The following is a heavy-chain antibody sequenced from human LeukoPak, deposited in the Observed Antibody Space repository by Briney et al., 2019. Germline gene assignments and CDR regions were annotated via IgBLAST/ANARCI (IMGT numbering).Heavy chain of an antibody. V-gene: IGHV3-21*01. J-gene: IGHJ5*02. CDR1: GFTFSDYS. CDR3: ARHKYCTNAVCTTRWFDP. CDR2: ISGGSRYI. Sequence: PGESLRLSCAASGFTFSDYSMNWVRQAPGKGLEWVSSISGGSRYIYYADSVKGRFTISRDNAKNSLYLQMNSLRAEDTAVYFCARHKYCTNAVCTTRWFDPWGQGTLVTVSS. D-gene: IGHD2-8*01.